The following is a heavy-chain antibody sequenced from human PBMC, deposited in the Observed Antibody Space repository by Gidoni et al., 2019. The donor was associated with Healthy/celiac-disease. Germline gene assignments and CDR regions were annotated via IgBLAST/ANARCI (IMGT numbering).Heavy chain of an antibody. CDR3: ARDTLKYSSGWSHLRGAFDY. V-gene: IGHV3-21*01. Sequence: EVQLVESGGGLVKPGGSLRLSCAASGFTFSSYSMNWVRQAPGKGLEWVSSISSSSSYIYYADSVKGRFTISRDNAKNSLYLQMNSLRAEDTAVYYCARDTLKYSSGWSHLRGAFDYWGQGTLVTVSS. CDR2: ISSSSSYI. J-gene: IGHJ4*02. CDR1: GFTFSSYS. D-gene: IGHD6-19*01.